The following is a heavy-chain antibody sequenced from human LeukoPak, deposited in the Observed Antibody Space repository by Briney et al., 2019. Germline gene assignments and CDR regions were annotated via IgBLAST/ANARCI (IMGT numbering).Heavy chain of an antibody. Sequence: GGSLRLSCAGSGFTFSSYEMNWVRQAPGKGLEWVSYISSSGSSTYYADSVKGRFTILRDNAKNSLYLQMNSLRGEDTAVYYCAREAGSSWLGAFDIWGQGTMLTVSS. CDR1: GFTFSSYE. V-gene: IGHV3-48*03. CDR3: AREAGSSWLGAFDI. J-gene: IGHJ3*02. D-gene: IGHD6-13*01. CDR2: ISSSGSST.